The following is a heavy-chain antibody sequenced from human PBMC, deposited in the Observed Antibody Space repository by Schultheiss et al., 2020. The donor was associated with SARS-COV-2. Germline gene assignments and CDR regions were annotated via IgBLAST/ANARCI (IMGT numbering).Heavy chain of an antibody. Sequence: SETLSITCTVSGSSISSYYWSWIRQPPGKGLEWIGYIYYSGSTNYNPSLKSRVTISVDTSKNQFSLKLSSVTAADTAVYYCASGRRSGSYYFDYWGQGTLVTVSS. CDR1: GSSISSYY. CDR2: IYYSGST. J-gene: IGHJ4*02. D-gene: IGHD1-26*01. V-gene: IGHV4-59*01. CDR3: ASGRRSGSYYFDY.